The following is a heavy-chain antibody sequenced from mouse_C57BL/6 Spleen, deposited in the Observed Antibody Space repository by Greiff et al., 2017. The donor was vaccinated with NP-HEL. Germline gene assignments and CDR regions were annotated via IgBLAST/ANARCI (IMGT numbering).Heavy chain of an antibody. J-gene: IGHJ2*01. V-gene: IGHV5-17*01. CDR1: GFTFSDYG. D-gene: IGHD2-5*01. Sequence: EVKLVESGGGLVKPGGSLKLSCAASGFTFSDYGMHWVRQAPEKGLEWVAYISSGSSTIYYADTVKGRFTISRDNAKNTLFLQMTSLRSEDTAMYYCARFSAYYSNYYFDYWGQGTTLTVSS. CDR2: ISSGSSTI. CDR3: ARFSAYYSNYYFDY.